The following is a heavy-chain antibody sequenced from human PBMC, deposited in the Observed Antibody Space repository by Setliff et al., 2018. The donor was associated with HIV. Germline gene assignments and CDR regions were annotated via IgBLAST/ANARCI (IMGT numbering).Heavy chain of an antibody. CDR2: VHNSGST. D-gene: IGHD5-12*01. V-gene: IGHV4-39*07. J-gene: IGHJ5*02. CDR3: ARSPERGYDSDWFDP. CDR1: GDSIRSSVYY. Sequence: SLTCTVSGDSIRSSVYYWGWIRQPPGKGLEWIGSVHNSGSTYYNPSVKSRVVISVDPSKNQFSLKLTSLTAADTAVYYCARSPERGYDSDWFDPWGQGTLVTVSS.